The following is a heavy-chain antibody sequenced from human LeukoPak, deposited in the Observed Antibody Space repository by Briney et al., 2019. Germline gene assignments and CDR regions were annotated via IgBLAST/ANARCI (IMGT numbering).Heavy chain of an antibody. Sequence: GESLKISCKTSGYSFINYWIGWVRQMPGKGLEWMGIIYPGDSDTRYSPSFQGQVTISADKSISTAYLQWSSLKASDTAMYYCARQIAVADYYMDVWGKGTTVTVSS. CDR3: ARQIAVADYYMDV. D-gene: IGHD6-19*01. J-gene: IGHJ6*03. V-gene: IGHV5-51*01. CDR1: GYSFINYW. CDR2: IYPGDSDT.